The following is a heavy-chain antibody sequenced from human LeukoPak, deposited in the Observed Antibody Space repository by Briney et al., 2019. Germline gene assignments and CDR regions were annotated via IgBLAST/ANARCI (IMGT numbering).Heavy chain of an antibody. Sequence: GGTLRLSCAASGFTFSSYGMSWVRQAPGKGLEWVSAISGSGGSTYYADSVKGRFTISRDNSKNTLYLQMNSLRAEDTAVYYCAKDGGGYYGSGSYYYYWGQGTLVTVSS. D-gene: IGHD3-10*01. CDR1: GFTFSSYG. CDR2: ISGSGGST. V-gene: IGHV3-23*01. CDR3: AKDGGGYYGSGSYYYY. J-gene: IGHJ4*02.